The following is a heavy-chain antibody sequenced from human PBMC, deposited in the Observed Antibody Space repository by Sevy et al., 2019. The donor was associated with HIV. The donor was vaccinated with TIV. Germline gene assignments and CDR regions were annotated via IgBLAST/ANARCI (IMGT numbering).Heavy chain of an antibody. CDR2: IYHSGST. CDR1: GYSISSGYY. Sequence: SETLSLTCTVSGYSISSGYYWGWIRQPPGKGLEWIGSIYHSGSTYYNPSIKSRVTISVDTSKNQFSLKVTSVTAPDTDGYYCARAGYYDSGGYFAGPSSSEYFQHWGQGTLVTVSS. D-gene: IGHD3-22*01. V-gene: IGHV4-38-2*02. J-gene: IGHJ1*01. CDR3: ARAGYYDSGGYFAGPSSSEYFQH.